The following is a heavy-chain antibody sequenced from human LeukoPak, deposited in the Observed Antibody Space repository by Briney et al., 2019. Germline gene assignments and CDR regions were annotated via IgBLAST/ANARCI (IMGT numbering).Heavy chain of an antibody. CDR1: GFNLRNYA. J-gene: IGHJ3*02. Sequence: PGGSLRLSCAASGFNLRNYAMSWVRQAPGKGLEWVGRIKSKTDGGTTDYAAPVKSRFTISRDDSKNTLYLQMNSLKTEDTAVYYCTTDGEKWELRDAFDIWGQGTMVTVSS. CDR2: IKSKTDGGTT. D-gene: IGHD1-26*01. CDR3: TTDGEKWELRDAFDI. V-gene: IGHV3-15*01.